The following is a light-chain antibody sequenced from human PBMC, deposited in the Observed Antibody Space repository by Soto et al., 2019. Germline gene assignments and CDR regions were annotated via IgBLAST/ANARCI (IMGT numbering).Light chain of an antibody. Sequence: QSVLTQPASVSGSPGQSITISCTGTSSDVGGYNYVSWYQHHPGKAPKRMIHDVSNRSSGVSNRFSGSKSGNTASLTISGLQAEDEADYYCSSYIPNNSTYVFGTGTKLTVL. CDR2: DVS. J-gene: IGLJ1*01. CDR1: SSDVGGYNY. V-gene: IGLV2-14*03. CDR3: SSYIPNNSTYV.